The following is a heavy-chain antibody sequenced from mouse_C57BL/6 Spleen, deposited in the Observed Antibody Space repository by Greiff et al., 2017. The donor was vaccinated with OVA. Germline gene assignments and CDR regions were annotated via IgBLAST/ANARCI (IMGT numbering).Heavy chain of an antibody. CDR1: GYTFTDYY. J-gene: IGHJ2*01. D-gene: IGHD2-12*01. CDR3: ARPYERYFDY. CDR2: INPYNGGT. V-gene: IGHV1-19*01. Sequence: EVKLMESGPVLVKPGASVKMSCKASGYTFTDYYMNWVKQSHGKSLEWIGVINPYNGGTSYNQKFKGKATLTVDKSSSTAYMELNSLTSEDSAVYYCARPYERYFDYWGQGTTLTVSS.